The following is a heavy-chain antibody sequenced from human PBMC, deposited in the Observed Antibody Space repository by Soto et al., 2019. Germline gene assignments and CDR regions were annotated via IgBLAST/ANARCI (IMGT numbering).Heavy chain of an antibody. D-gene: IGHD3-22*01. Sequence: PSETLSLTCTVSGVSISSGGYYWSRLRQHPVKGLEWIGYSYYSGSTYYNPSLKSRVTISVDTSKNQFSLKLSSVTAADTAVYYCPRGMHLQYYASRDAFDIWGQGRMVS. J-gene: IGHJ3*02. CDR3: PRGMHLQYYASRDAFDI. CDR2: SYYSGST. CDR1: GVSISSGGYY. V-gene: IGHV4-31*03.